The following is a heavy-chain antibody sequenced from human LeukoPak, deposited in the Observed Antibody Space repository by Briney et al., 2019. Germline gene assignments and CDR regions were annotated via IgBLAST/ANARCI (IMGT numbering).Heavy chain of an antibody. CDR2: INTNTGNP. V-gene: IGHV7-4-1*02. J-gene: IGHJ6*03. CDR3: ARGPLVPGIAVAGTDYYYYMDV. Sequence: ASVKVSCKASGYTFTGYYMHWVRQAPGQGLEWMGWINTNTGNPTYAQGFTGRFVFSLDTSVSTAYLQISSLKAEDTAVYYCARGPLVPGIAVAGTDYYYYMDVWGKGTTVTVSS. CDR1: GYTFTGYY. D-gene: IGHD6-19*01.